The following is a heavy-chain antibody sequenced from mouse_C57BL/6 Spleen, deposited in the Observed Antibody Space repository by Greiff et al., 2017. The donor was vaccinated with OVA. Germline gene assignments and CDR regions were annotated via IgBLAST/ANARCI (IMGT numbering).Heavy chain of an antibody. Sequence: EVNVVESGGGLVKPGGSLKLSCAASGFTFSDYGMHWVRQAPEKGLEWVAYISSGSSTIYYADTVKGRFTISRDNAKNTLFLQMTSLRSEDTAMYYCARPYYGNFLYAMDYWGQGTSVTVSS. D-gene: IGHD2-10*01. J-gene: IGHJ4*01. CDR3: ARPYYGNFLYAMDY. V-gene: IGHV5-17*01. CDR2: ISSGSSTI. CDR1: GFTFSDYG.